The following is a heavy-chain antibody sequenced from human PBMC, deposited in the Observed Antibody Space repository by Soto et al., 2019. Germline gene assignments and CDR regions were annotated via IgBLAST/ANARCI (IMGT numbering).Heavy chain of an antibody. CDR1: GGSVNSYY. CDR3: ARGRVVVPAAVMFNCLDP. CDR2: IFHGGST. Sequence: SETLSLTCTVSGGSVNSYYWSWIRQPPGKGLEWIGYIFHGGSTYYNPSLRSRVTISVDRSRTQFSLKMSSVTAADTAVYYCARGRVVVPAAVMFNCLDPWGQGALVTVSS. D-gene: IGHD2-2*01. V-gene: IGHV4-59*02. J-gene: IGHJ5*02.